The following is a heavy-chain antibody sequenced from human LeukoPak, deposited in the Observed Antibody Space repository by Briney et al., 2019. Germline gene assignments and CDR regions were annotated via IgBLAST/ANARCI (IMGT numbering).Heavy chain of an antibody. CDR1: GGSISSYY. CDR3: ARHYYGMDV. Sequence: SETLSLTCTVSGGSISSYYWSWIRQPPGKGLEWIGYIYYSGSTNYNPSLKSRVTISVDTSKNRFSLKLSPVTAADTAVYYCARHYYGMDVWGQGTTVTVSS. V-gene: IGHV4-59*08. CDR2: IYYSGST. J-gene: IGHJ6*02.